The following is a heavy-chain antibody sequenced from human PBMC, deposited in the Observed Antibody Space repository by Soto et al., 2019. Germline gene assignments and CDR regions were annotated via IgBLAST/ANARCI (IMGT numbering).Heavy chain of an antibody. V-gene: IGHV1-69*04. CDR2: IIPILGIA. Sequence: SVKVSCKASGGTFSSYTISWVRQAPGQGLEWMGRIIPILGIANYAQKFQGRVTITADKSTSTAYMELSSLRSEDTAVYYCARDRWQEGQKYYYYMDVWGKGTTVTVSS. CDR1: GGTFSSYT. CDR3: ARDRWQEGQKYYYYMDV. J-gene: IGHJ6*03.